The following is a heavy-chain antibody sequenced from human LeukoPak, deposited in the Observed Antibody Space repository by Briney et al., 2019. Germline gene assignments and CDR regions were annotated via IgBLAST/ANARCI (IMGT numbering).Heavy chain of an antibody. D-gene: IGHD5-24*01. J-gene: IGHJ4*02. CDR2: ISYDGSNK. CDR3: AKGEMATIWAVFDY. CDR1: GFTFSSYG. Sequence: GGSLRLSCAASGFTFSSYGMHWVRQAPGKGLEWVAVISYDGSNKYYADSVKGRFTISRDNSKNTLYLQMNSLRAEDTAVYYCAKGEMATIWAVFDYWGQGTLVTVSS. V-gene: IGHV3-30*18.